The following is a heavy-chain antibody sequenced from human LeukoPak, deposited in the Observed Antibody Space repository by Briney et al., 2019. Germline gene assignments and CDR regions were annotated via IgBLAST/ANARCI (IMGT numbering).Heavy chain of an antibody. J-gene: IGHJ6*03. CDR3: ARDPAGSGPYYYYYYMDV. CDR1: GFTFSSYS. CDR2: ISSSSSTI. V-gene: IGHV3-48*01. Sequence: GGSLRLSCAASGFTFSSYSMNWVRQAPGKGLEWVSYISSSSSTIYYADSVKGRFTISRDNAKNSLYLQMNSLRAEDTAVYYCARDPAGSGPYYYYYYMDVWGKGTTVTVSS. D-gene: IGHD3-10*01.